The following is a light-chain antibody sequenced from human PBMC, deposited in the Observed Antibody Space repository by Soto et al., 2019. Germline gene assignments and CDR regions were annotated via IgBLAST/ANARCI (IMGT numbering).Light chain of an antibody. J-gene: IGKJ1*01. V-gene: IGKV1-5*01. CDR1: QTVNTW. Sequence: DIQMTQSPSTLSASVGDRVTITCRASQTVNTWLAWYQQKPGKAPKVLIFDASSLKTGVPSRFSGSGSGTEFTPPISTLQPDDFATYNCKHYNIYSSGPFGQGTKGKIK. CDR3: KHYNIYSSGP. CDR2: DAS.